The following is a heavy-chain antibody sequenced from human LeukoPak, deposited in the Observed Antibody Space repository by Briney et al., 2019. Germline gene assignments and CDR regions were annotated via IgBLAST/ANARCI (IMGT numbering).Heavy chain of an antibody. D-gene: IGHD3-22*01. J-gene: IGHJ4*02. CDR2: ISGSGGST. V-gene: IGHV3-23*01. CDR1: GFTFRSYA. Sequence: GGSLRHSCAASGFTFRSYAMSWVRQAPGKGLEWVSAISGSGGSTYYADSVKGRFTISRDNSKNTLYLQMNSLRAEDTAIYYCAKRMYDSLAYDYWGQGTLVTVSS. CDR3: AKRMYDSLAYDY.